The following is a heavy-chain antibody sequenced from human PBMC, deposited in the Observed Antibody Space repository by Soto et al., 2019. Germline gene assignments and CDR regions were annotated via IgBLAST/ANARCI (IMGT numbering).Heavy chain of an antibody. J-gene: IGHJ5*02. D-gene: IGHD3-3*01. Sequence: ASVKVSCKASGYTFTGYYIHWVRQASGQGLEGMGWIIPDSGATNYTQKFQGRVTMTSETSTNTAFLELSRLRSDDTAVYFCARGHRISIFGVINWLGPWGDRTLIPFS. CDR1: GYTFTGYY. CDR2: IIPDSGAT. CDR3: ARGHRISIFGVINWLGP. V-gene: IGHV1-2*02.